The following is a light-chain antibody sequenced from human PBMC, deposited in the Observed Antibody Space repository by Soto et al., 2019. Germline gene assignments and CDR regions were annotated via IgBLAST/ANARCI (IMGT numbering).Light chain of an antibody. CDR1: QSISTL. V-gene: IGKV1-5*03. CDR3: QKYNSYPLT. J-gene: IGKJ5*01. Sequence: DIQMTQSPSTLSASVGDRVTITCRASQSISTLLAWYQQKPGRAPTLLIYKASTLESGVPSRFSGGGSGTEFTLTISSLQPDDFATYYCQKYNSYPLTFGQGTRLEIK. CDR2: KAS.